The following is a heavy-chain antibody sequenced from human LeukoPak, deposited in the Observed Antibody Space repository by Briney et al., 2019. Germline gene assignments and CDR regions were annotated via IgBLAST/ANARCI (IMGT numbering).Heavy chain of an antibody. J-gene: IGHJ6*02. CDR1: GYTSTSYY. D-gene: IGHD3-10*01. V-gene: IGHV1-46*01. CDR3: ARPMVRGVIYPNYYYYYGMDV. CDR2: INPSGGST. Sequence: ASVKVSCKASGYTSTSYYMHWVRQAPGQGLERMGIINPSGGSTSYAQKFQGRVTMTRDTSTSTVYMELSSLRSEDTAVYYCARPMVRGVIYPNYYYYYGMDVWGQGTTVTVSS.